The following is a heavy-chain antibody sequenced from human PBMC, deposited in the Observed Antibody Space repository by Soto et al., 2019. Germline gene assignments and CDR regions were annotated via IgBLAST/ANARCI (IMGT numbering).Heavy chain of an antibody. D-gene: IGHD3-22*01. Sequence: GESLKISCAASGFTFSSYGMHWVRQAPGKGLEWVAVIWYDGSNKYYADSVKGRFTISRDNSKNTLYLQMNSLRAEDTAVYYCARGPDYDSSGYPPYGMDVWGQRTTVTVSS. J-gene: IGHJ6*02. CDR2: IWYDGSNK. V-gene: IGHV3-33*01. CDR3: ARGPDYDSSGYPPYGMDV. CDR1: GFTFSSYG.